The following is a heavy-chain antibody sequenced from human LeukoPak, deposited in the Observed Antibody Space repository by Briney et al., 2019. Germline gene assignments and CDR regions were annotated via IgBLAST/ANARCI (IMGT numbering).Heavy chain of an antibody. CDR1: GFTFSNYA. CDR3: AKGFGYCSADRCYAADV. J-gene: IGHJ6*02. CDR2: ISGRSGST. Sequence: GGSLRLSCAASGFTFSNYAMSWVRQAPGKGLEWVSVISGRSGSTYDADSVKGRFTISRDNSKNTLFLQMNTLRAEDTAVYYCAKGFGYCSADRCYAADVWGQGTTVTVSS. V-gene: IGHV3-23*01. D-gene: IGHD2-15*01.